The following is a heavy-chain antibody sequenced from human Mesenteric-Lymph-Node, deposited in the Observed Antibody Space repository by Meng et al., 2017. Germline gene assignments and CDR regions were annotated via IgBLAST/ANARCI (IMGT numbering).Heavy chain of an antibody. Sequence: ASVKVSCKASGYTFTSYGISWVRQAPGQGLEWMGWISAYNGNTNYAQKLQGRVTISADEPTSTAYMELSSLRSEDTAMYYCASDSSGRLAIHDGFDIWGQGTKVTVSS. J-gene: IGHJ3*02. D-gene: IGHD3-22*01. CDR3: ASDSSGRLAIHDGFDI. CDR1: GYTFTSYG. CDR2: ISAYNGNT. V-gene: IGHV1-18*01.